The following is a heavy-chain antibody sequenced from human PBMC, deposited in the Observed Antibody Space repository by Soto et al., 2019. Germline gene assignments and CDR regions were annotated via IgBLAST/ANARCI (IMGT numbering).Heavy chain of an antibody. CDR3: AGGTYYFDY. CDR2: ILYDGSNK. J-gene: IGHJ4*02. D-gene: IGHD3-16*01. V-gene: IGHV3-33*01. CDR1: GFTFSNYG. Sequence: GGSLRLSCAASGFTFSNYGMHWARQAPGKGLEWVAAILYDGSNKYYADSVKGRFTISRDNSKNTLYLQMNSLRAEDTAVYYCAGGTYYFDYSGQGTQVTVSS.